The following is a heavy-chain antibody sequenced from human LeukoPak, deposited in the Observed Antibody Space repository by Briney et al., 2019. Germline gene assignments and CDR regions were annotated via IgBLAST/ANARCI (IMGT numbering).Heavy chain of an antibody. D-gene: IGHD5-12*01. J-gene: IGHJ4*02. CDR3: VRHDGRGGATMGALDS. CDR1: AGSISSSSHH. CDR2: IYYGRTT. Sequence: SEILSLTCTVSAGSISSSSHHWGWIRQSPGKGLEWIGSIYYGRTTYYNPSLNSRVTISVVTSKNQFSLQLNSVTAADTAVYYCVRHDGRGGATMGALDSWGQGSLVTVSS. V-gene: IGHV4-39*01.